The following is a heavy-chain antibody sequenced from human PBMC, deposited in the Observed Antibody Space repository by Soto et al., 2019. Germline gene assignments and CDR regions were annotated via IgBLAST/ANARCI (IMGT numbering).Heavy chain of an antibody. D-gene: IGHD5-12*01. CDR1: GFTFSSYA. V-gene: IGHV3-23*01. J-gene: IGHJ6*02. CDR3: AKDRIPNIVATIFRPARYYYVMDV. CDR2: ISGSGGST. Sequence: PGGSLRLSCAASGFTFSSYAMSWVRQAPGKGLEWVSAISGSGGSTYYADSVKGRFTISRDNSKNTLYLQMNSLRAEDTAVYYCAKDRIPNIVATIFRPARYYYVMDVWGQGPKVTVSS.